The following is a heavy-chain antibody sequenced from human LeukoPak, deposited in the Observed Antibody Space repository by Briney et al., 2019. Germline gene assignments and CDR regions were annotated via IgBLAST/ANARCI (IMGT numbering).Heavy chain of an antibody. CDR3: ARHLVTVTKGFDI. CDR1: GDSFSSHY. Sequence: PSDTLSLTCAVSGDSFSSHYWTWLRQPPGKGLDWVGYISYIVITNYNPSLKSRVTISIDTSKNQFSLKLSSVNAADTAVYYCARHLVTVTKGFDIWGHGKMVRVSS. D-gene: IGHD4-17*01. J-gene: IGHJ3*02. V-gene: IGHV4-59*11. CDR2: ISYIVIT.